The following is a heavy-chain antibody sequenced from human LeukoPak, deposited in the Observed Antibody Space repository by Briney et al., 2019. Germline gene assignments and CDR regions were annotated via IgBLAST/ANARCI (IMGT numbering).Heavy chain of an antibody. D-gene: IGHD2-15*01. J-gene: IGHJ4*02. Sequence: GASVKVSYKASGYTFSGYYMHWVRQAPGHGHEWMGWIHPKSGDTNYAQNFQGRVTMTRDTSISTAYMELRRLTSDDTAVYYCARGRDKTTCPAIDYWGQGTLVAVSA. CDR1: GYTFSGYY. CDR3: ARGRDKTTCPAIDY. V-gene: IGHV1-2*02. CDR2: IHPKSGDT.